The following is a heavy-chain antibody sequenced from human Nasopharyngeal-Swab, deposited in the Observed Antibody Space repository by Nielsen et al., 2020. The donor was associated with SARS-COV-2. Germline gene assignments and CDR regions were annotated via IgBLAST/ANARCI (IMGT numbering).Heavy chain of an antibody. CDR1: GFTFSDFC. CDR3: VRLSSGWNEEYFDY. J-gene: IGHJ4*02. Sequence: GESLKISCAASGFTFSDFCMSWVRQAPGKGLEWSSYINSASSHTMYADSVKGRFTISRDNSKNSLSHKMNSLRSEDTAVYYCVRLSSGWNEEYFDYWGQGSLVTVSS. D-gene: IGHD1-1*01. V-gene: IGHV3-11*06. CDR2: INSASSHT.